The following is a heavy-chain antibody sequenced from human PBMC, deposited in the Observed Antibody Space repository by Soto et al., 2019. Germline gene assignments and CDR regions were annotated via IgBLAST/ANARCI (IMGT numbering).Heavy chain of an antibody. Sequence: GGSLRLSCAASGFTFSTYNMNWVRQAPGKGLEWVSYLSSGNNAIYYADSVKGRFTISRDNAKNSLYLQMNSLRDEDMAIYYCARVSSGRTYFDYWGQGTLVTVSS. V-gene: IGHV3-48*02. CDR1: GFTFSTYN. J-gene: IGHJ4*02. D-gene: IGHD6-6*01. CDR3: ARVSSGRTYFDY. CDR2: LSSGNNAI.